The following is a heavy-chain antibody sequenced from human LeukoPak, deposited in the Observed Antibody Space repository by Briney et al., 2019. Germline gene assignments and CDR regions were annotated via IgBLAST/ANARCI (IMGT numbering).Heavy chain of an antibody. V-gene: IGHV1-18*01. J-gene: IGHJ6*02. CDR1: GYTFTSYG. CDR3: ARVSDDFWSGYSRYYYYGMDV. CDR2: ISAYNGNT. D-gene: IGHD3-3*01. Sequence: ASVKVSCKASGYTFTSYGISWVRQAPGQGLEWMGWISAYNGNTNYAQKLQGRVTMTTDTSTSTAYMELRSLRSDDTAVYYCARVSDDFWSGYSRYYYYGMDVWGQRTTVTVSS.